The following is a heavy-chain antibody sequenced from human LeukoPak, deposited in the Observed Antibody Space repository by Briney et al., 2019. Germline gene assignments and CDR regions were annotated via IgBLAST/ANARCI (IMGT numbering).Heavy chain of an antibody. J-gene: IGHJ3*02. D-gene: IGHD5-24*01. CDR2: IYYSGST. V-gene: IGHV4-39*07. CDR3: ARGMATTWGAFDI. CDR1: GGSISSSSYY. Sequence: SETLSLTCTVSGGSISSSSYYWGWIRQPPGKGLEWIGSIYYSGSTYYNPSLKSRVTISVDTSKNQFSLKLSSVTAADTAVYYCARGMATTWGAFDIWGQGTMVTVSS.